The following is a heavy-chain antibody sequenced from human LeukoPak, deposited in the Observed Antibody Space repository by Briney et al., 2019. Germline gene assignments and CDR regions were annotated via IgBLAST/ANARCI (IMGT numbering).Heavy chain of an antibody. Sequence: PGGSLRLSCAASGFTFSSYWMHWVRQAPGKGLVWVLHINPDGSATRYADSVKGRFTISRDNAKNTLYLQMNSLRAEDTAVYYCARDQVGATPIDYWGQGTLVTVSS. CDR2: INPDGSAT. V-gene: IGHV3-74*01. CDR1: GFTFSSYW. J-gene: IGHJ4*02. CDR3: ARDQVGATPIDY. D-gene: IGHD1-26*01.